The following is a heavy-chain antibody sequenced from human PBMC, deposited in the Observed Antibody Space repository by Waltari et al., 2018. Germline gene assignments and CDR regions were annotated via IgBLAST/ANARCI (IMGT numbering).Heavy chain of an antibody. CDR2: IYYSGST. D-gene: IGHD3-16*02. V-gene: IGHV4-39*01. J-gene: IGHJ4*02. CDR1: GGSISRSSYY. CDR3: ARHVVTVSYYFDY. Sequence: QLQLQESGPGLVKPSETLSLTCTVPGGSISRSSYYWGWIRQPPGKGLEWIGSIYYSGSTYYNPSLKSRVTISVDTSKNQFSLKLSSVTAADTAVYYCARHVVTVSYYFDYWGQGTLVTVSS.